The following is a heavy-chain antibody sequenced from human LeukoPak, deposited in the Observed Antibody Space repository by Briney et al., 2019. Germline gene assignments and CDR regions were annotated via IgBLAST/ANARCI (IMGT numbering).Heavy chain of an antibody. CDR2: IYYSGST. D-gene: IGHD3-22*01. CDR3: ARDQGYYDRSGYLSGDHWFDP. V-gene: IGHV4-31*03. Sequence: SETLSLTCTASGDSISSGGYYWSWIRQHPGKGLEWIGYIYYSGSTYYNPSLKSRVTISVDTSKNQFSLKLSSVTAADTAVYYCARDQGYYDRSGYLSGDHWFDPWGQGTLVTVSS. J-gene: IGHJ5*02. CDR1: GDSISSGGYY.